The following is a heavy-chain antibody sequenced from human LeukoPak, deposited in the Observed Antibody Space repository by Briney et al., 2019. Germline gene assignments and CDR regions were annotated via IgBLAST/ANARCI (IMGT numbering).Heavy chain of an antibody. CDR2: ISGSGGSSGGST. CDR1: GFTFSSYG. V-gene: IGHV3-23*01. Sequence: PGASLRLSCVASGFTFSSYGMSWVRQAPGKGLEWVSGISGSGGSSGGSTYYADSVKGRFTISRDNSKNTLYLQMSSLRAEDTAVYYCAKGRWNFDYWGQGTLVTVSS. CDR3: AKGRWNFDY. J-gene: IGHJ4*02. D-gene: IGHD1-1*01.